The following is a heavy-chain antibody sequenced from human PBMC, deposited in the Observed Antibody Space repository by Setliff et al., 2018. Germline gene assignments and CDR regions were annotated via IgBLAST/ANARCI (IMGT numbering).Heavy chain of an antibody. CDR2: IGGRGIST. CDR1: GFTFSSSA. V-gene: IGHV3-23*01. D-gene: IGHD1-26*01. CDR3: ARVGSKPQLGWFDP. J-gene: IGHJ5*02. Sequence: PGGSLRLSCAASGFTFSSSAMTWVRQAPGKGLEWVSGIGGRGISTYYADSVKGRFTISRDNARNTLYLQMNSLTAEDTAVYYCARVGSKPQLGWFDPWGQGTLVTVSS.